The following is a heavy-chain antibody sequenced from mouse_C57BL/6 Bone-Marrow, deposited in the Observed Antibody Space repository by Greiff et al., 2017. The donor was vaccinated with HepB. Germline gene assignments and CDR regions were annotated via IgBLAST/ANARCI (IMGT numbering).Heavy chain of an antibody. D-gene: IGHD1-1*01. CDR2: IRNKANGYTT. CDR1: GFTFTDYY. V-gene: IGHV7-3*01. CDR3: ARCGSGYKYFDV. Sequence: EVMLVESGGGLVQPGGSLSLSCAASGFTFTDYYMSWVRQPPGKALAWLGFIRNKANGYTTEHSASVKGRFTISRDNSQSILYLQMNALRAADSATDYCARCGSGYKYFDVWGTGTTVTVSS. J-gene: IGHJ1*03.